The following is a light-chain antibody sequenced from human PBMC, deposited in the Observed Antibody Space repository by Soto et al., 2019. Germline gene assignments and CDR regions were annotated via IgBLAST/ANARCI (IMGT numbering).Light chain of an antibody. CDR3: ATWATSLSAVV. V-gene: IGLV1-51*01. CDR1: SSNIGNDY. CDR2: DNN. J-gene: IGLJ2*01. Sequence: QSVLTQPPSVSAAPGQKVTISCSGSSSNIGNDYVSWYQQLPKTAPKLLIYDNNKRPSGIPDRFSGSKSGTSATLGITGLQTGDEANYYCATWATSLSAVVFGGGTKLTDL.